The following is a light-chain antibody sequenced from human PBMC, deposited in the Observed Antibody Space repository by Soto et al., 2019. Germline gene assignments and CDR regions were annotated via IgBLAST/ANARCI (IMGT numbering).Light chain of an antibody. CDR1: SSDIGKYNY. Sequence: QSALTQPASVSGSPGQSITIPCTGSSSDIGKYNYVSWYQQQHPGKAPKLMIYDVSTRPSGVSIRFSGSKSGNTASLTISGLQAEDEAFYYCTSYTIATTWVFGGGTKVTVL. J-gene: IGLJ3*02. V-gene: IGLV2-14*03. CDR3: TSYTIATTWV. CDR2: DVS.